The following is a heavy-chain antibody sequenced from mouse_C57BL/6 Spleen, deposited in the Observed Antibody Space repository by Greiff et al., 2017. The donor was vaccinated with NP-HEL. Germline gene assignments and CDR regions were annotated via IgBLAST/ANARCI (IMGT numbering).Heavy chain of an antibody. CDR1: GYTFTDYE. Sequence: QVQLQQSGAELVRPGASVTLSCKASGYTFTDYEMHWVKQTPVHGLEWIGAIDPETGGTASNQKFKGKAILTADQSSSTAYMELRSLTSEDSAVYYCTRRNYGNYAWFAYWGQGTLVTVSA. CDR3: TRRNYGNYAWFAY. D-gene: IGHD2-1*01. V-gene: IGHV1-15*01. J-gene: IGHJ3*01. CDR2: IDPETGGT.